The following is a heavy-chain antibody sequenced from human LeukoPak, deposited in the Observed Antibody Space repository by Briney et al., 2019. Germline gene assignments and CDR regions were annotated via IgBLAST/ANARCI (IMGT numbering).Heavy chain of an antibody. D-gene: IGHD2-2*01. CDR2: IYTSGST. V-gene: IGHV4-4*09. Sequence: SETLSLTCTVSGGSISSYYWSWIRQPPGKGLEWIGYIYTSGSTNYNPSLKSRVTISVDTSKNQFSLKLSSVTAADTAVYYCARHDHNTSPVGDYYYYYMDVWGKGTTVTVSS. J-gene: IGHJ6*03. CDR1: GGSISSYY. CDR3: ARHDHNTSPVGDYYYYYMDV.